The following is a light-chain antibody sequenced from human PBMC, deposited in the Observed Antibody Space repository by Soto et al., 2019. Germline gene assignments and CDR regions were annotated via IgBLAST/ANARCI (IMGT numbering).Light chain of an antibody. Sequence: DIQMTQSPSALSASVGDRVTITCRASQTISDSLAWYQQKPGKAPDLLISDVSSLERGVASRFSGSGSGTEFTLTISSMQPDDFATYYCQQYHGYSRTFGQGTRWISN. CDR3: QQYHGYSRT. CDR2: DVS. J-gene: IGKJ1*01. V-gene: IGKV1-5*01. CDR1: QTISDS.